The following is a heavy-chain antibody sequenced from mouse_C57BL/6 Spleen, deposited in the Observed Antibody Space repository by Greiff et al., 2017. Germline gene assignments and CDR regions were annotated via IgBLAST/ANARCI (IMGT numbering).Heavy chain of an antibody. V-gene: IGHV1-52*01. D-gene: IGHD1-1*01. Sequence: QVQLQQPGAELVRPGSSVKLSCKASGYTFTSYWMHWVKQRPIQGLEWIGNIDPSDSETHYNQKFKDKATLTVDKSSSTAYMQRSSLTSEDSAVYYCARGVYYGSSHWYFDVWGTGTTVTVSS. J-gene: IGHJ1*03. CDR3: ARGVYYGSSHWYFDV. CDR2: IDPSDSET. CDR1: GYTFTSYW.